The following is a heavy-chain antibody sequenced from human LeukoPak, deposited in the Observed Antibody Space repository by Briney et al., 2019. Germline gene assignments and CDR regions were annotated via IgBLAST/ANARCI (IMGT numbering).Heavy chain of an antibody. V-gene: IGHV1-2*06. D-gene: IGHD3-22*01. CDR3: ARPSDSSGYYDFDY. J-gene: IGHJ4*02. Sequence: ASVKVSCKASGYTFTGYYMHWVRQVPGQGLEWMGRINPNSGGTNYAQKFQGRVTMTRDTSISTAYMELSRLRSDDTAVYYCARPSDSSGYYDFDYWGQGTLVTVSS. CDR1: GYTFTGYY. CDR2: INPNSGGT.